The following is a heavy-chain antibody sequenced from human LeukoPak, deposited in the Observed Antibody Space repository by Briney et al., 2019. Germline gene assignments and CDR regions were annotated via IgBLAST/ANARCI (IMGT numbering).Heavy chain of an antibody. J-gene: IGHJ3*01. D-gene: IGHD6-13*01. CDR1: GASVSSGSYW. CDR3: AREASGQQIAGAFDL. CDR2: IYYSGST. V-gene: IGHV4-61*01. Sequence: PSETLSLTCTVSGASVSSGSYWWSWIRQPPGKGLEWIGFIYYSGSTNYNPSLKSRVTISVDTSKNQFSLKLSSVTAADTAVYYCAREASGQQIAGAFDLWGQGTMVTVSS.